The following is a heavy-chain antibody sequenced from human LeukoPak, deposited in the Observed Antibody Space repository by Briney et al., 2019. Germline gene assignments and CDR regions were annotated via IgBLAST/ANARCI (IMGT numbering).Heavy chain of an antibody. V-gene: IGHV4-59*11. Sequence: SETLSLTCTVSGGSISSHYWSWIRQPPGKGLEWIGYIYYSGSTNYNPSLKSRVTISVDTSKNQFSLKLSSVTAADTAVYYCGREREPNWFDPWGQGTLVTVSS. D-gene: IGHD1-14*01. CDR1: GGSISSHY. J-gene: IGHJ5*02. CDR2: IYYSGST. CDR3: GREREPNWFDP.